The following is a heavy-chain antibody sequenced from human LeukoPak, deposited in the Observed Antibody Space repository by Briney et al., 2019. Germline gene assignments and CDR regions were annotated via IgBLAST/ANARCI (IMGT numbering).Heavy chain of an antibody. CDR3: ASLYFYGSGSFPNY. CDR1: GGSISTRYYY. Sequence: SETLSLTCAVSGGSISTRYYYWGWIRQPPGKGLEWIGTIHDSGSTYYNPSLKSQFTISVDTSNNQFSLKLSSVTAGDTAVYYCASLYFYGSGSFPNYWGQGILVTVST. J-gene: IGHJ4*02. CDR2: IHDSGST. V-gene: IGHV4-39*01. D-gene: IGHD3-10*01.